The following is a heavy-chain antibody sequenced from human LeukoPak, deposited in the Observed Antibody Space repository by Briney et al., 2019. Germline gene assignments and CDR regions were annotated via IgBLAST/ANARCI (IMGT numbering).Heavy chain of an antibody. Sequence: GGSLRLSCAASGFTFSSYAMSWVRQAPGKGLEWVSAISGSGGSTYYADSVKGRFTISRDNSKNTLYLQINSLRAEDTAVYYCAKAPYSSSSGTFDYWGQGTLVTVSS. CDR3: AKAPYSSSSGTFDY. V-gene: IGHV3-23*01. CDR1: GFTFSSYA. D-gene: IGHD6-6*01. J-gene: IGHJ4*02. CDR2: ISGSGGST.